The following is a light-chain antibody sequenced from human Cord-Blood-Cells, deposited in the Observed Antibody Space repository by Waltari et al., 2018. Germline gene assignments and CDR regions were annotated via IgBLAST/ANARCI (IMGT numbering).Light chain of an antibody. CDR1: QSISSY. CDR3: QQSYSTPLYT. V-gene: IGKV1-39*01. CDR2: AAS. J-gene: IGKJ2*01. Sequence: DLQMTHSPSSLSASVGDRVTITCRASQSISSYLNWYQQKPGKAHKLLIYAASSLQSGVPSRFSGSGSGTDFTLTISSLQPEDFATYYCQQSYSTPLYTFGQGTKLEIK.